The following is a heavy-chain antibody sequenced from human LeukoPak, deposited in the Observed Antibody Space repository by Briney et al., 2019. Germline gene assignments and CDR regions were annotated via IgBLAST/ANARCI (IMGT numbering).Heavy chain of an antibody. CDR3: AIAYSSSFGS. J-gene: IGHJ5*02. V-gene: IGHV4-39*01. CDR2: TYYTGST. Sequence: SETLSLTCTVSGGSISGSTYYWGWIRQPPGKGLEWIGSTYYTGSTYYNPSLKSRVTISVDTSKNQFSLKLTSVTAADTAVYHCAIAYSSSFGSWGQGSLVTVSS. D-gene: IGHD6-13*01. CDR1: GGSISGSTYY.